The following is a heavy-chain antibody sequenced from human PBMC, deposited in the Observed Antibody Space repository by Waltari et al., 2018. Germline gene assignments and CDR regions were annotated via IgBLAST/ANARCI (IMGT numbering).Heavy chain of an antibody. V-gene: IGHV4-38-2*01. CDR1: GYSISSGYY. Sequence: QVQLQESGPGLVKPSETLSLTCAVSGYSISSGYYWGWIRQTPGKGLEWIGSIYHSGSTYYNPSLKSRVTISVDTSKNQFSLKLSSVTAADTAVYYCARQGYCSGGSCYSGNFDYWGQGTLVTVSS. D-gene: IGHD2-15*01. J-gene: IGHJ4*02. CDR2: IYHSGST. CDR3: ARQGYCSGGSCYSGNFDY.